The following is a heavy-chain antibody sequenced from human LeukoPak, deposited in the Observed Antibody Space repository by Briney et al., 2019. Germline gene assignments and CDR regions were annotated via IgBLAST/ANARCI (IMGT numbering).Heavy chain of an antibody. J-gene: IGHJ4*02. CDR1: GYIFINHG. CDR3: ARWGASPNDF. Sequence: ASVKVSCKASGYIFINHGIAWVRQAPGQGPQYMGWISAYNGRTDYAQNLQGRVTMTTDTATTTAYMELRSLTPDDTAVYFCARWGASPNDFWGQGTLVTVSS. V-gene: IGHV1-18*01. CDR2: ISAYNGRT. D-gene: IGHD3-16*01.